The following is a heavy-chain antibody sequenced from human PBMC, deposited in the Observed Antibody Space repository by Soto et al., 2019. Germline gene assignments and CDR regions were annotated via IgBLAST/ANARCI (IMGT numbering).Heavy chain of an antibody. CDR1: GFTFSSYA. CDR3: AKSLSITMVRGVKQDAFGI. CDR2: ISGSGGST. D-gene: IGHD3-10*01. V-gene: IGHV3-23*01. J-gene: IGHJ3*02. Sequence: GGSLRLSCAASGFTFSSYAMSWVRQAPWKGLEWVSAISGSGGSTYYADSVKGRFTISRDNSKNTLYLQMNSLRAEDTAVYYCAKSLSITMVRGVKQDAFGIWGQGTMVTVSS.